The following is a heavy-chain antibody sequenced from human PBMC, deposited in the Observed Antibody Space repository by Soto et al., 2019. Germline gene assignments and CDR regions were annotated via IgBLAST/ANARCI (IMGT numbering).Heavy chain of an antibody. CDR3: ARDSPASKSPGY. J-gene: IGHJ4*02. V-gene: IGHV4-30-4*01. Sequence: QVQLQESGPGLVKPSQTLSLTCTVSGGSISSGDYYWSWIRQPPGKGLEWIGYIYYSGSTYYNPFLKSRVTISVYTAKNQFSLKVSSVTAADTAVYYCARDSPASKSPGYWGQGTLVTVSS. CDR2: IYYSGST. D-gene: IGHD2-2*01. CDR1: GGSISSGDYY.